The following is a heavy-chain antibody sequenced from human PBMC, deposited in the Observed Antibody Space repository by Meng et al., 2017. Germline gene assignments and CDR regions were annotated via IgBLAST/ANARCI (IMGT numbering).Heavy chain of an antibody. CDR1: GFTFSIYW. V-gene: IGHV3-7*01. CDR3: ARVRYCSGGSCQIKIHYAMDV. Sequence: GESLKISCAASGFTFSIYWMSWVRQAPGKGLEWVANINQDGSEEYYVGSVKGRFTISRDNAKNSLSLQMNSLRAEDAAVYYCARVRYCSGGSCQIKIHYAMDVWGPGTTVTVSS. D-gene: IGHD2-15*01. J-gene: IGHJ6*02. CDR2: INQDGSEE.